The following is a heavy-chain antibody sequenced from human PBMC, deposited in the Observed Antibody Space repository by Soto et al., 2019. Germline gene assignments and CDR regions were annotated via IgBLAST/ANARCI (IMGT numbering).Heavy chain of an antibody. CDR2: ISPGDSDT. Sequence: EVQLVQSGAEVKKPGESLKISCKGSEYRFNNYWIGWVRQMPGKGLEWIGMISPGDSDTTYSPSFEGQVTMSVDKSISTAYLQWSSLKASDSATYYCARQESNGAYVYLPMDVWRQGTTVNVSS. CDR1: EYRFNNYW. D-gene: IGHD2-8*01. CDR3: ARQESNGAYVYLPMDV. J-gene: IGHJ6*02. V-gene: IGHV5-51*01.